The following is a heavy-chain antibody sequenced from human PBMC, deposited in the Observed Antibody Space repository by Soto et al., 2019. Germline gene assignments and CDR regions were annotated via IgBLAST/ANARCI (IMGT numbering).Heavy chain of an antibody. V-gene: IGHV4-39*01. CDR1: GGSISSSSYY. CDR3: ARRNADYYGSGSYYYYGMDV. D-gene: IGHD3-10*01. CDR2: IYYSGST. Sequence: SETLSLTCTVSGGSISSSSYYWGWIRQPPGKGLEWIGSIYYSGSTYYNPSLKSRVTISVDTSKNQFSLKLSSVTAADTAVYYCARRNADYYGSGSYYYYGMDVWGQGTTVTVSS. J-gene: IGHJ6*02.